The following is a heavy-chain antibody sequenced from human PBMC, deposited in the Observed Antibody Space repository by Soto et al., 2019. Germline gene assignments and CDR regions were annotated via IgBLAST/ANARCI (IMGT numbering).Heavy chain of an antibody. J-gene: IGHJ4*02. Sequence: KESGPTLVKPTQTLTLTCTFSGFSLRTNGVGVGWIRQPPGKALEWLALVYWNDDKRYSPSLKSMLTITKDTSNNQVVLTMTNVDPVDTATYYCAHRPAQSVNYRLFDNWGQGTLVTVSS. CDR1: GFSLRTNGVG. CDR2: VYWNDDK. D-gene: IGHD1-7*01. V-gene: IGHV2-5*01. CDR3: AHRPAQSVNYRLFDN.